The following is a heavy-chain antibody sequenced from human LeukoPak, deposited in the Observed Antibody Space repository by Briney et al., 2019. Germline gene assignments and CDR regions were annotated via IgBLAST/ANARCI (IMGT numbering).Heavy chain of an antibody. Sequence: GGSLRLSCAASGLTVSSNYMSWVRQAPGKGLEWVSVIYSGGSTYYADSVKGRFTISRDNSKNTLYLQMNSLRAEDTAVYYCARGIAVAGTNYFDYWGQGTLVTVSS. CDR2: IYSGGST. CDR1: GLTVSSNY. V-gene: IGHV3-53*01. CDR3: ARGIAVAGTNYFDY. D-gene: IGHD6-19*01. J-gene: IGHJ4*02.